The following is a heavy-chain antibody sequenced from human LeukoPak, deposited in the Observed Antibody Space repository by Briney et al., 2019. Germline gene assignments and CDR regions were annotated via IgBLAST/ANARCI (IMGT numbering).Heavy chain of an antibody. V-gene: IGHV3-23*01. CDR1: GITLGNYG. CDR2: SGSGGGT. J-gene: IGHJ4*02. CDR3: AKRGIVVRAVLVVGFHKEAYFFDC. Sequence: GGGLRLSCAVSGITLGNYGMSWVRQAPGRGLEWVAGSGSGGGTNYADSVKGRFTISRDNPKNTLYLQMNSLRAEDTAVYFCAKRGIVVRAVLVVGFHKEAYFFDCWGQGALVTVSS. D-gene: IGHD2-21*01.